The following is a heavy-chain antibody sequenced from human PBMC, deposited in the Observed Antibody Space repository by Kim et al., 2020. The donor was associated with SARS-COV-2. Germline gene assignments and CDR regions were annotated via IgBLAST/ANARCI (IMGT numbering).Heavy chain of an antibody. CDR1: GFTFSDYY. V-gene: IGHV3-11*03. Sequence: GGSLRLSCAASGFTFSDYYMSWIRQAPEKGLEWVSYISSSSSYTNYADSVKGRFTISRDNAKNSLYLQMNSLRAEDTAVYYCASYCSGGSCSPDYWGQGTLVTVSS. J-gene: IGHJ4*02. CDR2: ISSSSSYT. D-gene: IGHD2-15*01. CDR3: ASYCSGGSCSPDY.